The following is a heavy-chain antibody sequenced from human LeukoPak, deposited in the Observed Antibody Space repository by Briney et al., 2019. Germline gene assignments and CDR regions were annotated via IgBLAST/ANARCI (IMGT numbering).Heavy chain of an antibody. CDR2: IKQDGSEK. Sequence: PGGSLRLSCAASGFTFSSYWMSWVRQAPGKGLEWVANIKQDGSEKYYVDSVKGRFTISRDNAKNSLYLQMNSLRAEDTAVYYCARVSNGGSWATAYYYYYYYMDVWGKGTTVTVSS. J-gene: IGHJ6*03. D-gene: IGHD6-13*01. CDR1: GFTFSSYW. CDR3: ARVSNGGSWATAYYYYYYYMDV. V-gene: IGHV3-7*01.